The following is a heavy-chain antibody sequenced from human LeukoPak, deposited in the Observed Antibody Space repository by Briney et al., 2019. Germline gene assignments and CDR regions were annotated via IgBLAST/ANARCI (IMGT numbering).Heavy chain of an antibody. Sequence: SETLSLTCTVSGGSISSSSYYWSWIRQPPGKGLEWIGYIYYSGSTKYNPSLKSRVTISVDTSRNQFSLNLSSVTAADTAVYYCARNREYYFDYWGPGALVTVSS. V-gene: IGHV4-61*05. CDR1: GGSISSSSYY. CDR2: IYYSGST. J-gene: IGHJ4*02. D-gene: IGHD3-10*01. CDR3: ARNREYYFDY.